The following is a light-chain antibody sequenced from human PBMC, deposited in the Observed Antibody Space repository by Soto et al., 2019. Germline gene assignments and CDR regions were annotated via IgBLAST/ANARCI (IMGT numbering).Light chain of an antibody. CDR2: ETS. CDR3: QQYGNGNSPRYS. V-gene: IGKV3-20*01. Sequence: EIVLTQSPGTLSLSLGERATLSCRASQSVSSNYLAWYQQKPGQAPRLLIYETSSRATGIPDRFSGSGSGTDFSFSISRLEPEDFAVYYCQQYGNGNSPRYSFGQGTRLEIK. J-gene: IGKJ2*03. CDR1: QSVSSNY.